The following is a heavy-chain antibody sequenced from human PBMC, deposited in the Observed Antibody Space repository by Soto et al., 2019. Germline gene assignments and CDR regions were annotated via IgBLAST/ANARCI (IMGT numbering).Heavy chain of an antibody. Sequence: EVQLSESGGGLVQPGGSLRLSCAGSGFTFSNFAMSWVRQAPEKGLEWVSAISGSGATTYFADSVKGRFTISRDNSKNIWYLQRNSLSAEDRAIYFLTKERSTPVAPIDYGGQGTLVPVSS. D-gene: IGHD2-2*01. J-gene: IGHJ4*02. CDR2: ISGSGATT. CDR3: TKERSTPVAPIDY. CDR1: GFTFSNFA. V-gene: IGHV3-23*01.